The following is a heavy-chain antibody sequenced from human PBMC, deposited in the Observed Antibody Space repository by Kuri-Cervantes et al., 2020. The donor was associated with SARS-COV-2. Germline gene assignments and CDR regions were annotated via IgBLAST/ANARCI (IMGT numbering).Heavy chain of an antibody. CDR2: IKQDGSEK. CDR3: ASSDSSGLP. V-gene: IGHV3-7*02. CDR1: GFTFSSYW. D-gene: IGHD3-22*01. Sequence: GGSLRLSCAASGFTFSSYWMSWVRQAPGKGLEWVANIKQDGSEKYYADSVKGRFTISRDNSKNTLYLQMNSLRAEDTAVYYCASSDSSGLPWGQGTLVTVSS. J-gene: IGHJ5*02.